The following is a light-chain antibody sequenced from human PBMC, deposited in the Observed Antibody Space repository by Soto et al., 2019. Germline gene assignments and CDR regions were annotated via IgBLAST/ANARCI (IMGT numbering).Light chain of an antibody. J-gene: IGLJ2*01. Sequence: QSALTQPASVSGSPGQSITISCTGTSSDVGGYNYVSWYQQHPDKGPKLLTYEVNNRPSGVSNRFSGSKSGNTASLTISGLQAEDEADYYCNSYTSSSTRVFGGGTKLTVL. CDR1: SSDVGGYNY. CDR3: NSYTSSSTRV. CDR2: EVN. V-gene: IGLV2-14*01.